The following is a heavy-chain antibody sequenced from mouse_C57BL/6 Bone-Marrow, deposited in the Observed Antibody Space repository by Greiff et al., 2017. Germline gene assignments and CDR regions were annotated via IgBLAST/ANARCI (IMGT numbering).Heavy chain of an antibody. V-gene: IGHV1-59*01. CDR2: IDPSDSYT. CDR1: GYTFTSYW. J-gene: IGHJ1*03. Sequence: VQLQQPGAELVKPGASVKVSCKASGYTFTSYWMHWVKQRPGQGLEWIGVIDPSDSYTNYNQKFKGKATLTVDTSSSTAYMQLSSLTSEDSAVYYCARGGIYYGNYWYFDVWGTGTTVTVSS. D-gene: IGHD2-1*01. CDR3: ARGGIYYGNYWYFDV.